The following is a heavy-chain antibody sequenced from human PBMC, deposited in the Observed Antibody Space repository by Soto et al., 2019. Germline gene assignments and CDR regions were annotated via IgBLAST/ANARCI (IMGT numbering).Heavy chain of an antibody. Sequence: SETLSLTCTVSGGSISSGGYYWSWIRQHPGKGLEWIGYIYYSGSTYYNPSLKSRVTISVDTSKNQFSLKLSSVTAADTAVYYCARGQTNYFDYWGQGTLVTVS. J-gene: IGHJ4*02. CDR1: GGSISSGGYY. CDR3: ARGQTNYFDY. V-gene: IGHV4-31*03. CDR2: IYYSGST.